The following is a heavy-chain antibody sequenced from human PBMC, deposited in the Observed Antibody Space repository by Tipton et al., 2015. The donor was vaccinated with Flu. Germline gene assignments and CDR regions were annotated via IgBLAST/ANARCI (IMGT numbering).Heavy chain of an antibody. Sequence: TLSLTCTVSGGSISSSSYYWGWIRQPPGKGLEWIGSIYYSGSTYYNPSLKSRVTISVDTSKNQFSLKLSSVTAADTAVYYCARLPIITMVRGVIIRSLNWFDPWSQGTLVTVSS. V-gene: IGHV4-39*01. J-gene: IGHJ5*02. CDR1: GGSISSSSYY. D-gene: IGHD3-10*01. CDR3: ARLPIITMVRGVIIRSLNWFDP. CDR2: IYYSGST.